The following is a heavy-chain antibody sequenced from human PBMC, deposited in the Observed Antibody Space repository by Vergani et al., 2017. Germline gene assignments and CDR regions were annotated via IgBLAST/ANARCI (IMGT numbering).Heavy chain of an antibody. CDR1: GFTFNHYA. J-gene: IGHJ6*02. D-gene: IGHD5-12*01. Sequence: EVQLLESGGDLVQPGGSLRLSCAASGFTFNHYAMNWVRQAPGKGLEWVSGIRGSGGSTYNAGAVKVRFIMSRDSSKNTLYLQMNSLSAGETAVYYCAKANPRNSGYYYLYYYHAMDVWGQGTTVTVSS. CDR3: AKANPRNSGYYYLYYYHAMDV. CDR2: IRGSGGST. V-gene: IGHV3-23*01.